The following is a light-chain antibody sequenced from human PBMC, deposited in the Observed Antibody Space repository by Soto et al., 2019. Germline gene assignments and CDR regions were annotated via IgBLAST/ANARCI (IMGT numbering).Light chain of an antibody. V-gene: IGKV1-5*03. CDR2: KAS. Sequence: DIQMTQSPSTLSGSVGDRVTVTCGASQTISSWLAWYQQTPGKAPKLLIYKASTLKSGVQSRFSGSGSGTEFTLTISSLQPDDFATYYCQHYNSYSEAFGQGTKVDIK. J-gene: IGKJ1*01. CDR1: QTISSW. CDR3: QHYNSYSEA.